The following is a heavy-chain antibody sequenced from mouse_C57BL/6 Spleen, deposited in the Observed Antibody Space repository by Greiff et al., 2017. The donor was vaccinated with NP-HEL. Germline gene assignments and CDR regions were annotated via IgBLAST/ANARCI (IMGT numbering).Heavy chain of an antibody. V-gene: IGHV5-17*01. J-gene: IGHJ2*01. Sequence: EVKLVESGGGLVKPGGSLKLSCAASGFTFSDYGMHWVRQAPEKGLEWVAYISSGSSTIYYVDTVKGRFTISRDNAKNTLIRQKTSLRSEDTAMYYCARGAQATPFDYWGQGTTLTVSS. CDR2: ISSGSSTI. CDR1: GFTFSDYG. D-gene: IGHD3-2*02. CDR3: ARGAQATPFDY.